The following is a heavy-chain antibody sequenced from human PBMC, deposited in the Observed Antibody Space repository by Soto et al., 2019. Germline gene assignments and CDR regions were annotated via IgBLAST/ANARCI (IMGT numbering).Heavy chain of an antibody. D-gene: IGHD2-15*01. CDR3: ARVGRCSGGSCYLNAFDI. CDR2: INAGNGNT. J-gene: IGHJ3*02. CDR1: GYTFPSYA. Sequence: ASVKVSCKASGYTFPSYAMHWVRQAPGQRLEWMGWINAGNGNTKYSQKFQGRVTITRDTSASTAYMELSSLRSEDTAVYYCARVGRCSGGSCYLNAFDIWGQGTMVTVSS. V-gene: IGHV1-3*01.